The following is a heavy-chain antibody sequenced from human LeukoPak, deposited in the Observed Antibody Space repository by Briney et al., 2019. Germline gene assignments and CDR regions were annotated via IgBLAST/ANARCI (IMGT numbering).Heavy chain of an antibody. V-gene: IGHV5-51*01. CDR2: IYPGDSDT. J-gene: IGHJ5*02. D-gene: IGHD3-3*01. CDR1: GYSFTSYW. CDR3: ARSDYDFWSGYSYNWFDP. Sequence: GESLKISCKGSGYSFTSYWIGWVRQMPGKGLEWMGIIYPGDSDTRYSPSFQGQVTISADKSISTAYLQWSSLKASDTAVYYCARSDYDFWSGYSYNWFDPWGQGTLVTVSS.